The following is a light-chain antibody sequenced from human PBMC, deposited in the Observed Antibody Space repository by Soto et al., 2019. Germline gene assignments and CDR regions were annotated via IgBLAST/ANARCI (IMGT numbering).Light chain of an antibody. J-gene: IGKJ4*01. V-gene: IGKV1-9*01. CDR3: QQANSYPLT. CDR2: TAS. CDR1: QGISSN. Sequence: DIQLTQSPSFLSASVGDRVTITCRASQGISSNLAWYQLKPGKAPKLLIYTASTLQSGVPSRFSGSGSGTEITLTISSLQPEDSATYYCQQANSYPLTFGGGTKVEIK.